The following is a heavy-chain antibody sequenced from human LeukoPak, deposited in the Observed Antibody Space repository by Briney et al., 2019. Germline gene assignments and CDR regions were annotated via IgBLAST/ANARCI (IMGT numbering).Heavy chain of an antibody. CDR2: ISYDGSNK. J-gene: IGHJ4*02. V-gene: IGHV3-30-3*01. D-gene: IGHD3-10*01. CDR3: ARVEVMVRGVGGFDY. CDR1: GFTFSSYA. Sequence: GGSLRLSCAASGFTFSSYAMHWVRQAPGKGLEWVAVISYDGSNKYYADSVKGRFTISRDNSKNTLYLQMNSLRAEDTAVYYCARVEVMVRGVGGFDYWGQGTLVTVSS.